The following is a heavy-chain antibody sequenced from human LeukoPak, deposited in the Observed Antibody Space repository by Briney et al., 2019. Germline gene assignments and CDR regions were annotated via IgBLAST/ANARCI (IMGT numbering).Heavy chain of an antibody. CDR1: GGSISSGDYY. J-gene: IGHJ6*03. Sequence: KASETLSLTCTVSGGSISSGDYYWSWIRQPPGKGLEWIGYIYYSGSTNYNPSLKSRVTISVDTSKNQFSLKLSSVTAADTAVYYCARTMVRGVIILIPYYMDVWGKGTTVTVSS. V-gene: IGHV4-61*08. CDR3: ARTMVRGVIILIPYYMDV. D-gene: IGHD3-10*01. CDR2: IYYSGST.